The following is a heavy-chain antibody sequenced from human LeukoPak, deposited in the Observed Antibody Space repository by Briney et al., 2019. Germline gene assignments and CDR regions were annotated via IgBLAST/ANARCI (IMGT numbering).Heavy chain of an antibody. Sequence: GGSMRLSCAASGFTFDDYGMHWVRQAPGKGLEWVSGISWNSGSIGYADSVKGRFTISRDNAKSTLYLQMNSLRADDMALYYCTKASGYSSGAVDYWGQGTLVTVSS. V-gene: IGHV3-9*03. CDR2: ISWNSGSI. CDR3: TKASGYSSGAVDY. CDR1: GFTFDDYG. D-gene: IGHD5-18*01. J-gene: IGHJ4*02.